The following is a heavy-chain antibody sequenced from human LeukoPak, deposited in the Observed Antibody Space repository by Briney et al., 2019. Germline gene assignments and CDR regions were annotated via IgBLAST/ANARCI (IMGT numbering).Heavy chain of an antibody. CDR1: GFTFSNYG. V-gene: IGHV3-30*02. CDR2: IRYDGSNK. CDR3: AKDRGVYSGSYLDY. Sequence: GGTLRLSCAASGFTFSNYGMHWVRQAPGKGLEWVAFIRYDGSNKYYADSVKGRFTISRDNSKNTLYLQMNSLRAEDTAVYYCAKDRGVYSGSYLDYWGQGTLVTVSS. J-gene: IGHJ4*02. D-gene: IGHD1-26*01.